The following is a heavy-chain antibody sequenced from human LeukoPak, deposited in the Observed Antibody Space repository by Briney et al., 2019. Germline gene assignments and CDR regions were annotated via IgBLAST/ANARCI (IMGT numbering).Heavy chain of an antibody. V-gene: IGHV4-34*01. J-gene: IGHJ5*02. D-gene: IGHD1-26*01. Sequence: SETLSLTCAVYGGSFSGYYWSWIRQPPGKGLEWIGEINHSGSTKYNPSLKSRVTISVDTSKNQFSLKLSSVTAADTAVYYCARRRRSGSYYPHNWFDPWGQGTLVTVSS. CDR1: GGSFSGYY. CDR2: INHSGST. CDR3: ARRRRSGSYYPHNWFDP.